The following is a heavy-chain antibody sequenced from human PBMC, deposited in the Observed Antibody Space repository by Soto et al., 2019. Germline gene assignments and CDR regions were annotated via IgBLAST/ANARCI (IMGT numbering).Heavy chain of an antibody. Sequence: SETLSLTCAVYGGSFSGYYWSWIRQPPGKGLEWIGEINHSGSTNYNPSLKSRVTISVDTSKNQFSLKLSSVTAADTAVYYCARGRPIFGVVRSYYYYMDVWGKGTTVTVSS. CDR3: ARGRPIFGVVRSYYYYMDV. J-gene: IGHJ6*03. D-gene: IGHD3-3*01. CDR2: INHSGST. CDR1: GGSFSGYY. V-gene: IGHV4-34*01.